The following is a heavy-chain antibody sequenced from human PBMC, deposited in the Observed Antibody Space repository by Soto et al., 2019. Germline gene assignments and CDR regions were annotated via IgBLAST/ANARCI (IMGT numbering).Heavy chain of an antibody. V-gene: IGHV2-5*02. J-gene: IGHJ5*02. CDR2: IYWDDDK. CDR1: GFSLTTRGVG. CDR3: AHIPKYYQYDCFDP. Sequence: QITLKESGPTLVKPTQTLTLTCTFSGFSLTTRGVGVVWIRQPPGKALECLALIYWDDDKRYSPSLQSRLSNTKDTSKHPGVLTMTNVDPVDTATYYCAHIPKYYQYDCFDPWGQGTLVSVSS. D-gene: IGHD3-16*01.